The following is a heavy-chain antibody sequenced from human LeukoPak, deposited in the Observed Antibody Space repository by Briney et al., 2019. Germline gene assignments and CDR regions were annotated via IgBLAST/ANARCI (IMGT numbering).Heavy chain of an antibody. CDR2: FHYSGST. J-gene: IGHJ4*02. V-gene: IGHV4-39*07. Sequence: NPSETLSLTCSVSGGSISSSSYYWGWIRQPPGKGLEWIGTFHYSGSTYYNPSLKGRVTISVNMSKNQFSLKLISVTAADTAVYYCARLYRKTYKRNDQPDYWGQGTLVTVPS. CDR3: ARLYRKTYKRNDQPDY. D-gene: IGHD1-20*01. CDR1: GGSISSSSYY.